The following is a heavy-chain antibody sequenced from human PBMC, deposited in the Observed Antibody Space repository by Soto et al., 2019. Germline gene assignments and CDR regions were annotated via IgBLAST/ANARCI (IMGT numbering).Heavy chain of an antibody. J-gene: IGHJ6*02. D-gene: IGHD6-6*01. CDR2: IIPIFGTA. V-gene: IGHV1-69*13. CDR3: ARSGSEQLVRNYYYGMDV. CDR1: GGTFSSYA. Sequence: SVKVSCKASGGTFSSYAISWVRQAPGQGLEWMGGIIPIFGTANYAQKFQGRVTITADESTSTAYMELSSLRSEDTALYYCARSGSEQLVRNYYYGMDVWGQGTTVTVSS.